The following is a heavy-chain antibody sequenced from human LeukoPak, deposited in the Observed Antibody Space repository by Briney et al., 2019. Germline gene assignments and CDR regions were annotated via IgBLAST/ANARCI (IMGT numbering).Heavy chain of an antibody. CDR1: GGTFSSYA. CDR3: ASIAVAGRTGGYYYGMDV. D-gene: IGHD6-19*01. J-gene: IGHJ6*02. CDR2: IIPIFGTA. V-gene: IGHV1-69*06. Sequence: SVKVSCKASGGTFSSYAISWVRQAPGQGLEWMGGIIPIFGTANYAQKFQGRVTITADKSTSTAYMELSSLRSEDTAVYYCASIAVAGRTGGYYYGMDVWGQGTTVTVSS.